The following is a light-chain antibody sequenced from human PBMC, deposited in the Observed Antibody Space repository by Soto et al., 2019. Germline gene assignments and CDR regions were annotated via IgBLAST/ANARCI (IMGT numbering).Light chain of an antibody. CDR3: HQSVGSTWT. CDR2: GTS. J-gene: IGKJ1*01. CDR1: HRTANSY. Sequence: IVLTQSPGTLSLSPGERATLSCRTSHRTANSYLSWSQQKPGQAPRLLIYGTSSRATGVPVRFTGSGSGKDFTLTICRLETEDFAVDYCHQSVGSTWTFGQGTKVEVK. V-gene: IGKV3-20*01.